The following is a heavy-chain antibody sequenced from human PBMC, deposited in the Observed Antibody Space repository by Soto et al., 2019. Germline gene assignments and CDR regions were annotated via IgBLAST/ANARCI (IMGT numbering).Heavy chain of an antibody. J-gene: IGHJ6*02. D-gene: IGHD3-16*01. CDR3: AMGDTYFTPTPQAV. V-gene: IGHV1-18*01. CDR2: ISPYSGNT. CDR1: GYIFVNYG. Sequence: QFQLVQSGDAVRKPGSSVKVSCKASGYIFVNYGLAWVREAPGQGLEWMGWISPYSGNTHYASKVQGSLTMPTDTSTITAYMDLGSLTSYDTAVYYCAMGDTYFTPTPQAVWGQGTTVTVSS.